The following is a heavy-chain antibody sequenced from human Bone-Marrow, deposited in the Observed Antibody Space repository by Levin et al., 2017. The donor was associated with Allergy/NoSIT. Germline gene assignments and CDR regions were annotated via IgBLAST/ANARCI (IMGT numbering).Heavy chain of an antibody. J-gene: IGHJ4*02. D-gene: IGHD3-9*01. CDR2: ISGYNGNT. Sequence: ASVKVSCTGSGYTFGTFGVIWVRRAPGQGLEWMGWISGYNGNTKSPQTFQGRMSMTRDTSTSTAYMELRSLSSDDTAVYFCAREKNYNLLTGYYEFDYSGQGTPVTVAS. CDR1: GYTFGTFG. CDR3: AREKNYNLLTGYYEFDY. V-gene: IGHV1-18*01.